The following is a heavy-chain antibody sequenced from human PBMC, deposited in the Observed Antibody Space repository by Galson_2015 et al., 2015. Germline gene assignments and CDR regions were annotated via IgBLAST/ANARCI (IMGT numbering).Heavy chain of an antibody. CDR1: GFTFSSYA. CDR2: IGGNGGST. D-gene: IGHD6-13*01. CDR3: ARGMIAAAGDY. J-gene: IGHJ4*02. V-gene: IGHV3-23*01. Sequence: SLRLSCAASGFTFSSYAMSWVRQAPGKGLEWVSGIGGNGGSTYYADSVKGRFTISRDNSKNTLYLQMNSLRAEDTAIYYCARGMIAAAGDYWGQGTLATVSS.